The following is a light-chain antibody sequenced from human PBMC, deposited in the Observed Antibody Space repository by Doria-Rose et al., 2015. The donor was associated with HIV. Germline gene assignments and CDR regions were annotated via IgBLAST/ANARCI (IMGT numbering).Light chain of an antibody. CDR2: DVT. Sequence: QSVLTQPASVSGSPGQSITISCTGTSSDVGYYKYVSWYQQYPGKAPKLIISDVTKRPSGVSDRFSGFKSGNTASLTISGLQAEDEAEYFCSSYTSGTSFVFGGGTKLTV. V-gene: IGLV2-14*03. J-gene: IGLJ2*01. CDR3: SSYTSGTSFV. CDR1: SSDVGYYKY.